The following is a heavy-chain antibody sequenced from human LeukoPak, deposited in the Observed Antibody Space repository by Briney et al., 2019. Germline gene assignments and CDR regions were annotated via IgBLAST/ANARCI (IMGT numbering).Heavy chain of an antibody. Sequence: PGRSLRLSCAASGFTFSSYGMHWVRQAPGKGLEWVAVISYDGSNKYYADSVKGRFTISRDNSKNTLYLQMNSLRAEDTAVYYCARDLNGDYWGQGTLVTVSS. CDR1: GFTFSSYG. J-gene: IGHJ4*02. CDR2: ISYDGSNK. D-gene: IGHD1-1*01. CDR3: ARDLNGDY. V-gene: IGHV3-30*03.